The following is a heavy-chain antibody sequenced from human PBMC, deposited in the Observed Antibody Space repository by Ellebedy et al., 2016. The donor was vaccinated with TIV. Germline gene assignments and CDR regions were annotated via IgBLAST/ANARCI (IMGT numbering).Heavy chain of an antibody. CDR3: ARRDCSSTSCYIDY. D-gene: IGHD2-2*02. V-gene: IGHV4-59*08. CDR1: GGSISSYY. Sequence: SETLSLTCTVSGGSISSYYWSWIRQPPGKGLEWIGYIYYSGSTNYNPSLKGRVTISVETSKNQFSLKLSSVTAADTAVYYCARRDCSSTSCYIDYWGQGTLVTVSS. J-gene: IGHJ4*02. CDR2: IYYSGST.